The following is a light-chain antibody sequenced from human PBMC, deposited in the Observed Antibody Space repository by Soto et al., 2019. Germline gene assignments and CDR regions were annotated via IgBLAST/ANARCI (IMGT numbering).Light chain of an antibody. Sequence: DIQMTQSPSSVSASVGDRVTITCRASQGISSRLAWYQQKPGKAPNLLIYAASSLQSGVPSRFSGSGSETYFTLIIGSLQPEDFATYYCQQSNSFPLTFGGGTKVEIK. V-gene: IGKV1-12*01. CDR2: AAS. CDR3: QQSNSFPLT. CDR1: QGISSR. J-gene: IGKJ4*01.